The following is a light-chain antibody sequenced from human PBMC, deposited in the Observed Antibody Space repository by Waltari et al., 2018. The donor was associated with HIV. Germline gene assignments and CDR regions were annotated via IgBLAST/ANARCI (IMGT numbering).Light chain of an antibody. V-gene: IGKV4-1*01. CDR3: QQYYSNPPT. J-gene: IGKJ1*01. CDR1: QTIFYSSKNKNY. Sequence: DIVMTQSPDSLALSLGEGTTRNCQSSQTIFYSSKNKNYLAWYQQRPGQTPTLLIYWASTRDSGVPDRFSGSGSGTDFTLTISNLQSEDVAIYFCQQYYSNPPTFGQGTKVEVK. CDR2: WAS.